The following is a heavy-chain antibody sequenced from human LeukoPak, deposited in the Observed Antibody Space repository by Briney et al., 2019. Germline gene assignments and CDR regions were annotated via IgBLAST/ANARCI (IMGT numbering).Heavy chain of an antibody. J-gene: IGHJ6*03. V-gene: IGHV3-48*03. D-gene: IGHD5-12*01. CDR1: GFTFSSYE. CDR3: ARAGYSGYDRNYYYYYYMDV. Sequence: GGSLRLSCAASGFTFSSYEMNWVRQAPGKGLEWVSYISSSGSTIYYADSVKGRFTISRDNAKNSLYLQMNSLRAEDTAVYYCARAGYSGYDRNYYYYYYMDVWGKGTTVTTSS. CDR2: ISSSGSTI.